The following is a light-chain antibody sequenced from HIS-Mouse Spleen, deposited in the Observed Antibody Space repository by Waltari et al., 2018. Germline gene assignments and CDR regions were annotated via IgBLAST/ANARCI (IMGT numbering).Light chain of an antibody. V-gene: IGKV1-9*01. CDR2: AAS. CDR1: KGISSY. CDR3: QQLNSYPPT. J-gene: IGKJ1*01. Sequence: DIQLTQSPSFLSASVGARVTIPCRASKGISSYLAWYQQKPGKAPKLLIYAASTLQSGVPSRFSGSGSGTEFTLTISSLQPEDFATYYCQQLNSYPPTFGQGTKVEIK.